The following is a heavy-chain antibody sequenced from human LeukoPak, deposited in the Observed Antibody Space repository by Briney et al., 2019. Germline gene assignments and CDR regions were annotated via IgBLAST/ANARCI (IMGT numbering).Heavy chain of an antibody. CDR1: GGSISSYY. D-gene: IGHD3-22*01. CDR2: IYHSGST. CDR3: AREQRFYDSSGYPGDGFDV. J-gene: IGHJ3*01. V-gene: IGHV4-59*12. Sequence: SETLSLTCTVSGGSISSYYWSWIRQPPGKGLEWIGYIYHSGSTYYNPSLKSRVTISVDRSKNQFSLKLSSVTAADTAVYYCAREQRFYDSSGYPGDGFDVWGRGTMVTVSS.